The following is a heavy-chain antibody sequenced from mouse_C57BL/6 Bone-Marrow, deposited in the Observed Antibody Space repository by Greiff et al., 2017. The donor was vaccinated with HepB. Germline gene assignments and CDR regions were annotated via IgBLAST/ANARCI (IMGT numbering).Heavy chain of an antibody. Sequence: VQVVESGAELARPGASVKLSCKASGYTFTSYGISWVKQRTGQGLEWIGEIYPRSGNTYYNEKFKGKAKLTADKSSSTAYMELRSLTSEDSAVYFCAILWLLLDYWGQGTTLTVSS. CDR3: AILWLLLDY. V-gene: IGHV1-81*01. CDR2: IYPRSGNT. J-gene: IGHJ2*01. CDR1: GYTFTSYG. D-gene: IGHD2-3*01.